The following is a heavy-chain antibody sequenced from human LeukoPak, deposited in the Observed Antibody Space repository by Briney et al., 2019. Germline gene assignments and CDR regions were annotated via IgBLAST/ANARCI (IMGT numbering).Heavy chain of an antibody. CDR1: GYTFTSYD. Sequence: ASVKVSCKASGYTFTSYDINWVRPATGQGLEWMGWMNPNSGNTGYAQKFQGRVTMTRDTSTSTVYMELSSLRSEDTAVYYCARVDREYCSSTSCAFDYWGQGTLVTVSS. J-gene: IGHJ4*02. V-gene: IGHV1-8*01. CDR3: ARVDREYCSSTSCAFDY. CDR2: MNPNSGNT. D-gene: IGHD2-2*01.